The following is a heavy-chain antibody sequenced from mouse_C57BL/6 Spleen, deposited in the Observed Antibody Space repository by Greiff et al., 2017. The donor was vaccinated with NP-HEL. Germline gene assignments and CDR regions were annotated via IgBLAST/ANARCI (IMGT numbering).Heavy chain of an antibody. Sequence: VQLQQSGAELVKPGTSGEMSCKASGYTFTSYWITWVKQRPGQGLEWIGDIYPGSGSTNYNEKFKSKATLTVDTSSSTAYMQLSSLTSEDSAVYYCARGDYDVRGYAMDYWGQGTSVTVSS. V-gene: IGHV1-55*01. J-gene: IGHJ4*01. CDR3: ARGDYDVRGYAMDY. CDR1: GYTFTSYW. CDR2: IYPGSGST. D-gene: IGHD2-4*01.